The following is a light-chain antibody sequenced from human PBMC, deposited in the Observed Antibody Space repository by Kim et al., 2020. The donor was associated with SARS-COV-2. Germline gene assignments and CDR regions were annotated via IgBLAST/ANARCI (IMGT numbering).Light chain of an antibody. J-gene: IGLJ3*02. CDR2: VNN. Sequence: GQRITISCSGSSTNIGPNYVYWYQQLPGTAPKVLIYVNNQRPSGVPDLFSGSKSGTSASLAITGLRSEDEADYYCAAWDDSLSGRVFGGGTQLTVL. CDR3: AAWDDSLSGRV. CDR1: STNIGPNY. V-gene: IGLV1-47*01.